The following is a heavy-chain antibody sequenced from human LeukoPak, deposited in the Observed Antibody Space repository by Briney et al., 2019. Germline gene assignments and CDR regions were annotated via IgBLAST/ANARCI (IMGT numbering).Heavy chain of an antibody. D-gene: IGHD2-15*01. V-gene: IGHV3-48*03. Sequence: GGSRILCCAASGFTFSSYEMNWVRQAPGKGLEWVSYISSSGSTIYYADSVKGRFTISRDNAKNSLYLQMNSLRAEDTAVYYCTRGWWGTEICGEGRLFTVSS. CDR1: GFTFSSYE. CDR3: TRGWWGTEI. J-gene: IGHJ4*02. CDR2: ISSSGSTI.